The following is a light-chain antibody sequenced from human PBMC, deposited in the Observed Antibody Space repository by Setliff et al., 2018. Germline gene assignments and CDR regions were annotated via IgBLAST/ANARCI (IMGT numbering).Light chain of an antibody. CDR3: VTWDSSLSVVL. CDR2: DSN. Sequence: QKVTISFSGSSSNIASNYVSWYQQVPGAAPKLLLYDSNKRPSGIPDRFSGSKSGTSATLDITGLQTGDEADYYCVTWDSSLSVVLFGGGTKGTV. J-gene: IGLJ2*01. V-gene: IGLV1-51*01. CDR1: SSNIASNY.